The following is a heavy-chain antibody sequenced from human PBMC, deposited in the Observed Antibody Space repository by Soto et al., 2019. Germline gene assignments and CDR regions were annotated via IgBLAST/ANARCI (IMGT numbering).Heavy chain of an antibody. J-gene: IGHJ6*02. CDR2: ISAYNVNT. D-gene: IGHD6-19*01. CDR3: ARRQWLVGGYYYGMDV. V-gene: IGHV1-18*01. CDR1: GYTFTSYG. Sequence: QVQLVQSGAEVKKPGASVKVSCKASGYTFTSYGISWVRQAPGQGRAWMGWISAYNVNTNYAQKLQGRVTMTTDTSTSTAYMELRSLRSDDTAVYYCARRQWLVGGYYYGMDVWGQGTTVTVSS.